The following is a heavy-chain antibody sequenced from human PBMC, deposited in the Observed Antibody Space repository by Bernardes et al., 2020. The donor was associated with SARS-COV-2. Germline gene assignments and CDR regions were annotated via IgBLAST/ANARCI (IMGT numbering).Heavy chain of an antibody. Sequence: ASVKVSCKASGYTFTSYAISWVRQAPGQGLEWMGWIIANNGKTNYAQKFQGRVTMTTDTSTTTAYMELRSLRSDDTAVYYCAREDCSSTSCYRTNNWFDPWGKESLVAVSS. CDR3: AREDCSSTSCYRTNNWFDP. CDR1: GYTFTSYA. J-gene: IGHJ5*02. D-gene: IGHD2-2*01. V-gene: IGHV1-18*01. CDR2: IIANNGKT.